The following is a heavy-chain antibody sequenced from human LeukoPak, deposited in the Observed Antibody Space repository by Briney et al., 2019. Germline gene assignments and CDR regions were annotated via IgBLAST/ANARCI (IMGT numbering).Heavy chain of an antibody. J-gene: IGHJ4*02. Sequence: GGSLRLSCAASGFTFSSYGMHWVRQAPGKGLEWVAVISYDGSNKYYADSVKGRFTISRDNSKKTLYLQMNSLRAEDTAVYYCAKGVEVIFDYWGQGTLVTVSS. CDR2: ISYDGSNK. CDR3: AKGVEVIFDY. V-gene: IGHV3-30*18. CDR1: GFTFSSYG.